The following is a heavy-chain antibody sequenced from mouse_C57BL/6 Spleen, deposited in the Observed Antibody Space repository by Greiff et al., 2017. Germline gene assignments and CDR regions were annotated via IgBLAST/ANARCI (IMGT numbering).Heavy chain of an antibody. CDR3: ARREGYGNTWFAY. D-gene: IGHD2-1*01. J-gene: IGHJ3*01. CDR1: GFTFSDYG. CDR2: ISSGSSTI. V-gene: IGHV5-17*01. Sequence: EVQGVESGGGLVKPGGSLKLSCAASGFTFSDYGMHWVRQAPEKGLEWVAYISSGSSTIYYADTVKGRFTISRDNAKNTLFLQMTSLRSEDTAMYYCARREGYGNTWFAYWGQGTLVTVSA.